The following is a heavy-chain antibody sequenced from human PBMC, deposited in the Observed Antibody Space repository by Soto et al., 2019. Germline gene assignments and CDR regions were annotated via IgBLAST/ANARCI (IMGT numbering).Heavy chain of an antibody. Sequence: SETLSLTCTVSGGSISSYYWSWIRQPPGKGLEWIGYIYYSGSTYYNPSLKSRVTISVDTSKNQFSLKLSSVTAADTAVYYCARGYYDSSGYRLFDYWGHGTLVTVS. CDR1: GGSISSYY. CDR2: IYYSGST. J-gene: IGHJ4*01. CDR3: ARGYYDSSGYRLFDY. D-gene: IGHD3-22*01. V-gene: IGHV4-59*04.